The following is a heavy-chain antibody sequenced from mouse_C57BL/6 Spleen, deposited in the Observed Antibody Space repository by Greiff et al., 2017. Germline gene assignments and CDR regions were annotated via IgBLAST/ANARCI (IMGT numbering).Heavy chain of an antibody. CDR3: TRKDYYGSSYFAY. J-gene: IGHJ3*01. CDR2: IDPETGGT. CDR1: GYTFTDYE. V-gene: IGHV1-15*01. D-gene: IGHD1-1*01. Sequence: QVQLQQSGAELVRPGASVTLSCKASGYTFTDYEMHWVKQTPVHGLEWIGAIDPETGGTAYNQKFKGKAILTADKSSSTAYMELRSLTSEDSAVYYCTRKDYYGSSYFAYWGPGTLVTVSA.